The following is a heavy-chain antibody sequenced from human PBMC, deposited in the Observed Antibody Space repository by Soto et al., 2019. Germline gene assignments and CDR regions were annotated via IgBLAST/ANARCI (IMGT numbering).Heavy chain of an antibody. CDR3: TRDLFSYDYSGILWFDP. V-gene: IGHV3-73*02. CDR2: IRSKGHNYAT. Sequence: VQLVESGGGLVQPGGSLKLSCAASGFAFSGSAMYWVRQASGKGPEWVGRIRSKGHNYATEYAASVKGRFTISRDDSKNTGYRQMNSLQTEDTAVYYCTRDLFSYDYSGILWFDPWGQGTLVTVSS. D-gene: IGHD3-16*01. J-gene: IGHJ5*02. CDR1: GFAFSGSA.